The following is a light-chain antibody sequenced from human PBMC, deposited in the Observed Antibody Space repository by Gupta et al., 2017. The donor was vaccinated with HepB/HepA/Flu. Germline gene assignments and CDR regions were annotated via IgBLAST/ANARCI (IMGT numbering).Light chain of an antibody. CDR1: QSLVYSDGNTY. V-gene: IGKV2-30*01. CDR3: RQGANCPWK. J-gene: IGKJ1*01. Sequence: DVVMTQSPLSLPVTLGQPASISCTSTQSLVYSDGNTYLNWFQQRPGQSPRRLIYKVSNRDSGGPDRLRGSGSGTDFTLKISRGEAEDVGVSFGRQGANCPWKLGKGTKVKSN. CDR2: KVS.